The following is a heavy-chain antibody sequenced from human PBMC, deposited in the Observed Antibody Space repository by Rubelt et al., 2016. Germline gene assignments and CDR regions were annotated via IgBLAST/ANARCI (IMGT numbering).Heavy chain of an antibody. D-gene: IGHD3-22*01. CDR1: GVSMSTGGPY. CDR3: AGDRGDSTGRIDC. V-gene: IGHV4-31*03. J-gene: IGHJ4*02. Sequence: QVQLQESGPGLVKPSQTLSLTCTVSGVSMSTGGPYWSWIRQHPGKGLEWIGYIYYTGTTYYNPSLKSRVSISVDTSKNQFSLNRSSVTAADTAVYYCAGDRGDSTGRIDCWGQGTLVSVSS. CDR2: IYYTGTT.